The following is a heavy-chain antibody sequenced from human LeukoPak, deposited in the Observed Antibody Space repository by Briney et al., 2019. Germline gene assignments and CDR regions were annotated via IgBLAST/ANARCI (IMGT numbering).Heavy chain of an antibody. V-gene: IGHV3-7*01. Sequence: PGGSLRLSCAASGFTFSSYWMSWVRQAPGKGLEWVANIKQDGSEKYYVDSVKGRFTISRDNAKNSLYLQMNSLRAEDTAVYYCARVDYYDSSVLPDYWGQGTLVTVSS. D-gene: IGHD3-22*01. J-gene: IGHJ4*02. CDR3: ARVDYYDSSVLPDY. CDR2: IKQDGSEK. CDR1: GFTFSSYW.